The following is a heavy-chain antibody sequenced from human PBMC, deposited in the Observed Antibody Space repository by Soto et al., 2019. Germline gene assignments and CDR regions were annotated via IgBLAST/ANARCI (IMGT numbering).Heavy chain of an antibody. V-gene: IGHV4-31*03. CDR2: IYYSGST. CDR1: GGSISSGGYY. J-gene: IGHJ6*02. D-gene: IGHD6-6*01. CDR3: ASGSFEPNYYYYYGMEV. Sequence: QVQLQESGPGLVKPSQTLSLTCTVSGGSISSGGYYWSWIRQHPGKGLEWIGYIYYSGSTYYNPSLNTRVTISVDTSKNRFSRKLSSVTAADTAVYYCASGSFEPNYYYYYGMEVWGQGTTVTVSS.